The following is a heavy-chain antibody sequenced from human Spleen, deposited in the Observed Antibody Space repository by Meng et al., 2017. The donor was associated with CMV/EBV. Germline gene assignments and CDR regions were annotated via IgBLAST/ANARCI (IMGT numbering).Heavy chain of an antibody. CDR1: GFTFSRYW. CDR2: INQDGSEK. V-gene: IGHV3-7*01. J-gene: IGHJ6*02. Sequence: GESLKISCAASGFTFSRYWMTWVRQAPGKGLEWVANINQDGSEKYYVDSVKGRFTLSRDNAKNSLYLQMNSLRVEDTAVYYCARDYDFWSGPKYGLDVWGQGTTVTVSS. D-gene: IGHD3-3*01. CDR3: ARDYDFWSGPKYGLDV.